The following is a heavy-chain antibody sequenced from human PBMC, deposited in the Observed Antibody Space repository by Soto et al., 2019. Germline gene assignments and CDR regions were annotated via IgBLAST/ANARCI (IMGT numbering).Heavy chain of an antibody. V-gene: IGHV3-72*01. D-gene: IGHD4-17*01. CDR1: GFTFSDHY. CDR2: ARNKPNGYTI. J-gene: IGHJ4*02. Sequence: EVQRVESGGGLVQPGGSLSLSCSASGFTFSDHYVDWVRQAPGKVLEWVGRARNKPNGYTIEYDASVKGRFTISRDDSKNVVYLQMNSLKAEDMAVYYCARELMTTVTYFDYWGQGTLVTVSS. CDR3: ARELMTTVTYFDY.